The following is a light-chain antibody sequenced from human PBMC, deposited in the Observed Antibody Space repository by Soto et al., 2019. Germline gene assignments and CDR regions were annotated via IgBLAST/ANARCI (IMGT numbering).Light chain of an antibody. J-gene: IGLJ3*02. CDR1: SGHNTYS. CDR3: QSWSTGIQV. Sequence: QPVLTQSSSASASLGASVKITCTLDSGHNTYSIAWHQQQPENGPRFLMKLNSDGSHSKEDVIPDRFSGSRAGAERYLTISSLQSEDEADYYCQSWSTGIQVFGGGTKLTVL. V-gene: IGLV4-69*02. CDR2: LNSDGSH.